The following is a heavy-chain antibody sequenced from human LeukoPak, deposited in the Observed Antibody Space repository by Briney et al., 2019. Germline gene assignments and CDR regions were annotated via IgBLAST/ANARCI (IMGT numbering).Heavy chain of an antibody. CDR3: ARDFFKVVYYGSGSYSHFDY. V-gene: IGHV3-7*01. CDR2: IKQDGSEK. Sequence: PGGSLRLSCAASGFTFSSYWMSWVRQAPGKGLEWVANIKQDGSEKYYVDSVKGRFTISRDSAKNSLYLQMNSLRAEDTAVYYCARDFFKVVYYGSGSYSHFDYWGQGTLVTVSS. J-gene: IGHJ4*02. D-gene: IGHD3-10*01. CDR1: GFTFSSYW.